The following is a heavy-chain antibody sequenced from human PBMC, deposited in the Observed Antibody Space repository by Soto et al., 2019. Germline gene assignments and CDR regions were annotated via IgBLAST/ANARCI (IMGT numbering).Heavy chain of an antibody. J-gene: IGHJ4*02. Sequence: PSETLSLTCTVSGGSISSSSYYWGWIRQPPGKGLEWIGSIYYSGSTYYNPSLKSRVTISVDTSKNQFSLKLSSVTAADTAVYYCARHGWLQLFGFDYWGQGTLVTVSS. V-gene: IGHV4-39*01. CDR3: ARHGWLQLFGFDY. CDR1: GGSISSSSYY. CDR2: IYYSGST. D-gene: IGHD5-12*01.